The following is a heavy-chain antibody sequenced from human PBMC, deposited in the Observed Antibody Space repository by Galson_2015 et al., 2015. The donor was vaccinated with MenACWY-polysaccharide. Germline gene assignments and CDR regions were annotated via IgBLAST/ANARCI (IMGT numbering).Heavy chain of an antibody. CDR3: ARDYCDRISCSGMDV. Sequence: SLRLSCAASGFTFSSCAMHWVRQAPGKGLEWVAVILYDGSNKYYADSVKGRFTISRDNSKNTLYLQMNSLRAEDTTVYYCARDYCDRISCSGMDVWGQGTTVTVSS. V-gene: IGHV3-30-3*01. J-gene: IGHJ6*02. D-gene: IGHD2/OR15-2a*01. CDR1: GFTFSSCA. CDR2: ILYDGSNK.